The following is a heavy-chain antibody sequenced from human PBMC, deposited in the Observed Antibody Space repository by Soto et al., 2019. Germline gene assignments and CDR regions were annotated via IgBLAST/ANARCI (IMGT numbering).Heavy chain of an antibody. D-gene: IGHD2-15*01. Sequence: EVRLVESGGGLIQPGGSLTVSCAASGFSVSDNYMSWVRQPPGKGLEWDSVIYRGGTIFYADSVKGRFIISRDRSKNTMYLQMNTLRGEDTATYYCARVCCSGGGCYPDWYFDLWGRGTLVTVSS. J-gene: IGHJ2*01. V-gene: IGHV3-53*01. CDR2: IYRGGTI. CDR3: ARVCCSGGGCYPDWYFDL. CDR1: GFSVSDNY.